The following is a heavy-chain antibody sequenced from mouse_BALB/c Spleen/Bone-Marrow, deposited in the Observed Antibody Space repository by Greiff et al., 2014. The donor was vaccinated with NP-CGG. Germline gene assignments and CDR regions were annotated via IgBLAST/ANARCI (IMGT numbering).Heavy chain of an antibody. Sequence: EVKLVESGGGLVKPGGSLKLSCAASGFALSNYDMSWVRQSPEKRLEWVAYISSGGGSTYYPDTVKGRFIISRDNAKNTLYLQMSSLKSEDTAMYYCTRHPYGTFFAYWGQGTTLTVSS. CDR2: ISSGGGST. CDR1: GFALSNYD. J-gene: IGHJ2*01. V-gene: IGHV5-12-1*01. D-gene: IGHD2-10*02. CDR3: TRHPYGTFFAY.